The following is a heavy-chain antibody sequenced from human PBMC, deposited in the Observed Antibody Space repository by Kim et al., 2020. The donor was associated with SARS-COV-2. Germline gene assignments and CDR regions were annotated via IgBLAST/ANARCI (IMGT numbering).Heavy chain of an antibody. CDR2: IKHDGSEK. CDR3: AREPSRRNILTVALDI. CDR1: GFTFSNYW. V-gene: IGHV3-7*03. Sequence: GGSLRLSCAASGFTFSNYWMDWVRQTPEKGLEWVANIKHDGSEKYYVDSVKGRFTISRDNAKNSLYLQMNSLTVEDTAVYYCAREPSRRNILTVALDIWGRGGMVTVSS. J-gene: IGHJ3*02. D-gene: IGHD3-9*01.